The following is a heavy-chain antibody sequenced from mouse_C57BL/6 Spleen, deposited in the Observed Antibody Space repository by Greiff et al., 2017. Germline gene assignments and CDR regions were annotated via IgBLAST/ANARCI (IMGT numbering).Heavy chain of an antibody. CDR3: AEDWDGDY. J-gene: IGHJ2*01. CDR2: INPNNGGT. CDR1: GYTFTDYN. V-gene: IGHV1-22*01. Sequence: VQLQQSGPELVKPGASVKMSCKASGYTFTDYNMHWVKQSHGKSLEWIGYINPNNGGTSYNQTFKGKATLTVNKSSSTAYMELRGLTSEDSAVYYWAEDWDGDYWGQGTTLTVSS. D-gene: IGHD4-1*01.